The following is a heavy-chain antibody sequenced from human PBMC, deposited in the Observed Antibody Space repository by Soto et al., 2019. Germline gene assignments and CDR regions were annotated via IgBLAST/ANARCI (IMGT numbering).Heavy chain of an antibody. V-gene: IGHV1-18*01. CDR1: GYTFTNYA. D-gene: IGHD6-13*01. CDR3: ARDLAAAGPFDY. Sequence: QVQLVQSGAEVMKPGASVKVSCKASGYTFTNYAFSWVRQAPGQGLEWMGWISAYNGNTNYPQKLQGRVTMTTDTSTSTAYMELRSLRSDDTAVYYCARDLAAAGPFDYWGQGTLVTVSS. CDR2: ISAYNGNT. J-gene: IGHJ4*02.